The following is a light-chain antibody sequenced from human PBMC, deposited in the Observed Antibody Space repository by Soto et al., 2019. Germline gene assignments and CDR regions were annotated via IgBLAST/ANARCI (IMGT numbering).Light chain of an antibody. CDR2: GDS. CDR1: SSNIGAGYN. CDR3: QSYDSSLSGWL. V-gene: IGLV1-40*01. Sequence: QSVLTQPPSVSGAPGQRVTISCTGSSSNIGAGYNVHWYQHVPGTAPKLLIYGDSNRPSGVPDRFSGSKSGTSASLAITGLQAEDEADYYCQSYDSSLSGWLFGGGTKVTVL. J-gene: IGLJ3*02.